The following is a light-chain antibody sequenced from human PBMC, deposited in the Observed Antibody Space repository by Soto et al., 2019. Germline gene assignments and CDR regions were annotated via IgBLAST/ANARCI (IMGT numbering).Light chain of an antibody. J-gene: IGKJ4*01. CDR3: QHRSSWPLT. Sequence: EVVLTQSPATLSLSPGERATLSCRASQSVRSLLAWYQQKPGQAPRLLIYDVSNRATGIPARFSGSGSATDVTLTISRLEPEDFAVYYCQHRSSWPLTFGGGTNVELK. CDR1: QSVRSL. CDR2: DVS. V-gene: IGKV3-11*01.